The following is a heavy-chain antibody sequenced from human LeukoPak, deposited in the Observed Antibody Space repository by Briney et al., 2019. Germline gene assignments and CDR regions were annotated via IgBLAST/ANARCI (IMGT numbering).Heavy chain of an antibody. D-gene: IGHD6-6*01. V-gene: IGHV4-34*01. CDR1: GGSFSGYY. J-gene: IGHJ4*02. CDR2: IYHSGST. CDR3: ARRLHYSSSSGISY. Sequence: MSSETLSLTCAVYGGSFSGYYWSWIRQPPGKGLEWIGEIYHSGSTNYNPSLKSRVAISVDTSKNQFSLKLSSVTAADTAVYYCARRLHYSSSSGISYWGQGTLVTVSS.